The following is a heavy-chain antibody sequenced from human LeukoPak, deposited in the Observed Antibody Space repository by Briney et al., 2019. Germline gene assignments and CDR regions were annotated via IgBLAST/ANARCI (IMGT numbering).Heavy chain of an antibody. CDR1: GFTFSDYA. J-gene: IGHJ4*02. V-gene: IGHV3-30-3*01. Sequence: GGSLRLSCAASGFTFSDYAMHWVRQAPGKGLEWVAVISKDGSDKYYPGSVKGRFTISRDNSKNTLYLQMNSLRAEDTAVYYCAKDSPPRIAAAGTMWPFDYWGQGTLVTVSS. D-gene: IGHD6-13*01. CDR2: ISKDGSDK. CDR3: AKDSPPRIAAAGTMWPFDY.